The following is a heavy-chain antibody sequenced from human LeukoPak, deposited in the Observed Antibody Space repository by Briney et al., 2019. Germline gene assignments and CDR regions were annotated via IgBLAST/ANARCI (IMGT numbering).Heavy chain of an antibody. V-gene: IGHV4-39*01. J-gene: IGHJ4*02. CDR2: IYYSGST. D-gene: IGHD6-13*01. CDR3: ARQRQQSLENFDY. Sequence: SETLSLTCTVSGGSLSSSSYYWGWIRQPPGKGLEWIGSIYYSGSTYYNTSLKSRVTISVDTSKNQFSLKLSSVTAADTAVYYCARQRQQSLENFDYWGQGTLVTVSS. CDR1: GGSLSSSSYY.